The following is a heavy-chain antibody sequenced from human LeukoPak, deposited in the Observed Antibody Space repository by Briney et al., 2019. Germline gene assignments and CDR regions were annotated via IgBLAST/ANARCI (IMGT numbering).Heavy chain of an antibody. CDR3: ARDLRGSGNYECDY. D-gene: IGHD3-10*01. Sequence: VGALRLSCAASGFTFNAYSMGWVRQGPGEGLGWGSIIYSDRTTNYADSVKGRFIISRDNSKNTVYLQMNSLRADDTAVYYCARDLRGSGNYECDYWGQGTLVTVSS. V-gene: IGHV3-53*01. CDR1: GFTFNAYS. J-gene: IGHJ4*02. CDR2: IYSDRTT.